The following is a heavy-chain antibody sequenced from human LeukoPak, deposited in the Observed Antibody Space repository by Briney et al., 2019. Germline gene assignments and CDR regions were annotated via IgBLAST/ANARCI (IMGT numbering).Heavy chain of an antibody. CDR3: ARVAGWHWFDP. J-gene: IGHJ5*02. V-gene: IGHV4-39*07. CDR2: IYYSGST. D-gene: IGHD6-19*01. Sequence: SETLSLTCTVSGGSISSSSYYWGWIRQPPGKGLEWIGSIYYSGSTYYNPSLKSRVTISVDTSKNQFSLKLSSVTAADTAVYYCARVAGWHWFDPWGQGTLVTVSS. CDR1: GGSISSSSYY.